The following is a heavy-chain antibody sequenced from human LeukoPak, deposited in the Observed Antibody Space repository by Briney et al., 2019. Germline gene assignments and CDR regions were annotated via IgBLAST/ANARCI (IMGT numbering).Heavy chain of an antibody. D-gene: IGHD6-25*01. V-gene: IGHV3-15*01. CDR3: TTRRQDGC. CDR2: IKSKIDGGAI. Sequence: GGSLRLSCVASGFTFSDAWMSWVRQAPGKGLEWVGRIKSKIDGGAIDFAAPVKGRFTISRDDSRNTLYLQMNSLKTEDTAVYYCTTRRQDGCWGQGTLVTVS. J-gene: IGHJ4*02. CDR1: GFTFSDAW.